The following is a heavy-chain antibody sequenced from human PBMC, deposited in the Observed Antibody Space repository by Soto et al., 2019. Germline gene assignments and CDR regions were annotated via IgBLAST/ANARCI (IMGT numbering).Heavy chain of an antibody. CDR3: ARRGQLSDYYYYYGMDV. J-gene: IGHJ6*02. D-gene: IGHD6-6*01. CDR1: GGSISSGGYY. Sequence: SETLSLTCTVSGGSISSGGYYWSWIRQHPGKGLEWIGYIYYSGSTYYNPSPKSRVTISVDTSKNQFSLKLSSVTAADTAVYYCARRGQLSDYYYYYGMDVWGQGTTVTVSS. V-gene: IGHV4-31*03. CDR2: IYYSGST.